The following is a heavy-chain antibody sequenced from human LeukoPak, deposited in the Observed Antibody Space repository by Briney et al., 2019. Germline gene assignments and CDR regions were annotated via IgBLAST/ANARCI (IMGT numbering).Heavy chain of an antibody. CDR1: GYTFTSYG. Sequence: ASVKVSCKASGYTFTSYGISWVRQAPGQGLEWMGLISAYNGNTNYAQKLQGRVTMTTDTSTSTAYMELRSLRSDDTAVYYCARDKGVLRYFDWLSPVGCSSYWGQGTLVTVSS. CDR3: ARDKGVLRYFDWLSPVGCSSY. CDR2: ISAYNGNT. V-gene: IGHV1-18*01. D-gene: IGHD3-9*01. J-gene: IGHJ4*02.